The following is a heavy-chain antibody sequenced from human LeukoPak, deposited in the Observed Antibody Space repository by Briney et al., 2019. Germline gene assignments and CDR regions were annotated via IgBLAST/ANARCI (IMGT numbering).Heavy chain of an antibody. J-gene: IGHJ4*02. Sequence: GGSLRLSCAASGFTFSSYEMNWVRQAPGKGLEWVSYISRSGSITSYADSVKGRFTISRDNAKNSLYLQMNSLRVEDSAVYFCARDSTGWYLRLDWGQGTLVTVFS. CDR1: GFTFSSYE. CDR2: ISRSGSIT. D-gene: IGHD6-19*01. CDR3: ARDSTGWYLRLD. V-gene: IGHV3-48*03.